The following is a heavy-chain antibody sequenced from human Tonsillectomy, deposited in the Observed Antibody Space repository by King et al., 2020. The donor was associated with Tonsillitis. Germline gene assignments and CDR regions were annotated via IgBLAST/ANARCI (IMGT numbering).Heavy chain of an antibody. J-gene: IGHJ4*02. Sequence: VQLVESGGGVVQPGRSLRLSCAASGFTFSNYGMHWVRQAPGKGLEWVAVISYDGSNKYYADSVKGRFTISRDNSKNTLYLQMNSLRAEDTAVYYCAKDVGYCSGGSCTLLLFGFDYWGQGTLVTVSS. CDR1: GFTFSNYG. CDR3: AKDVGYCSGGSCTLLLFGFDY. CDR2: ISYDGSNK. D-gene: IGHD2-15*01. V-gene: IGHV3-30*18.